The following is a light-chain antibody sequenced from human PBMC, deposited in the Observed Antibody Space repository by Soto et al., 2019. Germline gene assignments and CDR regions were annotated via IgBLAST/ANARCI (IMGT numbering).Light chain of an antibody. Sequence: DIQMTQSPSTLSASVGDRVTITCRASQSISSWLAWYQQKPGKAPKLLIYDASSLESGVPSRFSGSGSGTEFTLTISSLQPDDFATYYCQQYNSYSAFGKGTEV. J-gene: IGKJ1*01. CDR1: QSISSW. CDR3: QQYNSYSA. V-gene: IGKV1-5*01. CDR2: DAS.